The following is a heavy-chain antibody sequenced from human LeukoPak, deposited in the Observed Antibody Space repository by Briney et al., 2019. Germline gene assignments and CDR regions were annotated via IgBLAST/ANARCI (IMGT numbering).Heavy chain of an antibody. CDR2: IYHSGST. D-gene: IGHD6-19*01. J-gene: IGHJ4*02. V-gene: IGHV4-38-2*02. CDR1: GYSISSGYY. CDR3: ARRSPYSTGWSSYFDY. Sequence: SETLSLTCTVSGYSISSGYYWGWIRQPPGKGLEWIGSIYHSGSTNYNPSLKSRVTISVDTSKNQFSLKLTSVTAADSAVYYCARRSPYSTGWSSYFDYWGQGALVTVSS.